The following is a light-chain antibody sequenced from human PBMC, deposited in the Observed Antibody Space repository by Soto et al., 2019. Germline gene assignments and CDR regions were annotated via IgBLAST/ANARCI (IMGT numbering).Light chain of an antibody. CDR1: SSDVGNYNY. CDR3: SSYTTRTTVV. V-gene: IGLV2-14*01. Sequence: QSALTQPASVSGSPGQSITISCTGTSSDVGNYNYVSWYQQHPGKAPKLMIYQVSNRPSGVSNRFSGPKTGNTASLTISGLQDEDEADYYCSSYTTRTTVVFGGGTKLTVL. J-gene: IGLJ2*01. CDR2: QVS.